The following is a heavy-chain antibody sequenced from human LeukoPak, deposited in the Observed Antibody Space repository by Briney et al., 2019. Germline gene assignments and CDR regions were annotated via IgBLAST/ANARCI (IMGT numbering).Heavy chain of an antibody. CDR1: GGTFTRYA. V-gene: IGHV1-3*01. CDR3: ARSSYDFLTGSPLLNSFDY. D-gene: IGHD3-9*01. J-gene: IGHJ4*02. CDR2: VNAGNGKT. Sequence: ASVKVSCKASGGTFTRYALHWVRQAPRQRLEWMGWVNAGNGKTKYSQKFQGRVTITRDTSASAAYMELNSLRSEDTAVYYCARSSYDFLTGSPLLNSFDYWGQGTLVTVSS.